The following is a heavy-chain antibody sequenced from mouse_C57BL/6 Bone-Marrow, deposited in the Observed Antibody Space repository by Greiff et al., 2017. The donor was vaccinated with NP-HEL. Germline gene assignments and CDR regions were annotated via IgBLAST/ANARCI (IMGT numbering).Heavy chain of an antibody. Sequence: VQLKESGPELVKPGASVKIPCKASGYTFTDYNMDWVKQSHGKSLEWIGDINPNNGGTIYNQKFKGKATLTVDKSSSTAYMELRSLTSEDTAVCYSERDYGNYAEFGGWGNGTLVTVAA. V-gene: IGHV1-18*01. CDR3: ERDYGNYAEFGG. J-gene: IGHJ3*02. CDR2: INPNNGGT. D-gene: IGHD2-1*01. CDR1: GYTFTDYN.